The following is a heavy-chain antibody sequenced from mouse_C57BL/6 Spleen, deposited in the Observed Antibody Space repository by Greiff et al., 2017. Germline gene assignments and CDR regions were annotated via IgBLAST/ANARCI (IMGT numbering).Heavy chain of an antibody. D-gene: IGHD1-1*01. Sequence: VQLQQSGPELVKPGASVKISCKASGYAFSSSWMNWVKQRPGKGLEWIGRIYPGDGDTNYNGKFKGKATLTADKSSSTAYMQLSSLTSEDSAVYFCARHHYYGSSYDAMDYWGQGTSVTVSS. CDR1: GYAFSSSW. J-gene: IGHJ4*01. V-gene: IGHV1-82*01. CDR2: IYPGDGDT. CDR3: ARHHYYGSSYDAMDY.